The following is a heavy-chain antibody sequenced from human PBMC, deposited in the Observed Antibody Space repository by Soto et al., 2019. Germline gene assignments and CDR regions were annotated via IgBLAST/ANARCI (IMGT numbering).Heavy chain of an antibody. CDR1: GGVISSGGYS. J-gene: IGHJ5*02. V-gene: IGHV4-30-2*01. Sequence: PSETLSLTCTVSGGVISSGGYSYTWIRQAPGQGLEWIGYIYHSGTTFYNPSLKSRVTISVHTSKNQFSLNLNSVTAADTAVYYCVRGRKFNCFDPWGQGILVTVSS. CDR3: VRGRKFNCFDP. CDR2: IYHSGTT.